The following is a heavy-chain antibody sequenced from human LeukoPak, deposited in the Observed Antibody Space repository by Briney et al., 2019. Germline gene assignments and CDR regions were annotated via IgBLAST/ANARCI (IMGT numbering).Heavy chain of an antibody. CDR3: ARELLWFGELLSQPYYYYMDV. D-gene: IGHD3-10*01. CDR1: GYTFTGYY. V-gene: IGHV1-2*02. Sequence: ASVKVSCKASGYTFTGYYMHWVRQAPGQGLEWMGWINPNSGGTNYAQKLQGRVTMTRDTSISTAYMELSRLRSDDTAVYYCARELLWFGELLSQPYYYYMDVWGKGTTVTVSS. J-gene: IGHJ6*03. CDR2: INPNSGGT.